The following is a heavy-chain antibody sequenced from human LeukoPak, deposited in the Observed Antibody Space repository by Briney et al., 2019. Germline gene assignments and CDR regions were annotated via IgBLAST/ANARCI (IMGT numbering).Heavy chain of an antibody. V-gene: IGHV3-21*06. CDR1: GFTFSRYS. CDR3: SRDVGRGPPEAFDI. J-gene: IGHJ3*02. CDR2: LSSISHYI. D-gene: IGHD1-26*01. Sequence: GGSLRLSCAASGFTFSRYSMNWVCQAPGKGLEWVSTLSSISHYIYYADSVEGRFTVSRDNANNLLYLQMNSLGAEDTAVYYCSRDVGRGPPEAFDIWGQGTMVTVSS.